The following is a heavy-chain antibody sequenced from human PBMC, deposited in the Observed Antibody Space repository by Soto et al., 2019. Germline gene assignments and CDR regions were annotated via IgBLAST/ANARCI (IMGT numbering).Heavy chain of an antibody. CDR3: ARDPLQNYDSSA. V-gene: IGHV4-61*01. J-gene: IGHJ5*02. CDR2: IYYSGST. D-gene: IGHD3-22*01. CDR1: GGSVSSGSYY. Sequence: PSETLSLTCTVSGGSVSSGSYYWSWIRQPPGKGLEWIGYIYYSGSTNYNPSLKSRVTISVDTSKNQFSLKLSSVAAADTAVYYCARDPLQNYDSSAWGQGTLVTVSS.